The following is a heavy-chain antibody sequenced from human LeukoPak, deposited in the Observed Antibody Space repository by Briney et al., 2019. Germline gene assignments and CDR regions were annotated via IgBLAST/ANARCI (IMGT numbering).Heavy chain of an antibody. D-gene: IGHD2-15*01. Sequence: GGSLRLSCAASGLTFTYAWMSWVRQAPGKGLEWVGRIKSKTDGGTTEYAAPVKGRFSISRDDSENTAYLQMNSLKTEDTAVYFCTTAGGGPRASDRGQGTLVTVSS. CDR1: GLTFTYAW. CDR2: IKSKTDGGTT. J-gene: IGHJ4*02. CDR3: TTAGGGPRASD. V-gene: IGHV3-15*01.